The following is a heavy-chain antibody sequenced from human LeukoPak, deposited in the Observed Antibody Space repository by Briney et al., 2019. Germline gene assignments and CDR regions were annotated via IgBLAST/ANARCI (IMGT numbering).Heavy chain of an antibody. Sequence: GGSLRLSCAASGFTFSSYGMHWVRQAPGKGLEWVSAISGSGGSTYYADSVKGRFTISRDNSKNTLYLQMNSLRAEDTAVYYCAKVRIYYDSSGPFDYWGQGTLVTVSS. D-gene: IGHD3-22*01. CDR1: GFTFSSYG. CDR3: AKVRIYYDSSGPFDY. J-gene: IGHJ4*02. CDR2: ISGSGGST. V-gene: IGHV3-23*01.